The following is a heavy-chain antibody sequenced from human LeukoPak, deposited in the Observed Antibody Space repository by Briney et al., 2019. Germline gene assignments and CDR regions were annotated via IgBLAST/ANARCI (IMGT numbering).Heavy chain of an antibody. CDR3: AREATMYDGFDI. J-gene: IGHJ3*02. D-gene: IGHD5-12*01. Sequence: PGGSLRLSCAASGFTFSSYWMHGVRQAPGKGLVWVSRINSDGSSTSYADSVKGRFTISRDNAKNTLYLQMNSLRAEDTAVYYCAREATMYDGFDIWGQGTMVTVSS. CDR2: INSDGSST. CDR1: GFTFSSYW. V-gene: IGHV3-74*01.